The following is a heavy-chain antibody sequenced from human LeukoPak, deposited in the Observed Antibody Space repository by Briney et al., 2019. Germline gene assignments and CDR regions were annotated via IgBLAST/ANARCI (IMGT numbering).Heavy chain of an antibody. V-gene: IGHV4-4*07. CDR1: GGSINSNY. CDR3: AREASIAAAGWISDY. J-gene: IGHJ4*02. Sequence: SETLSLTCTVSGGSINSNYWTWIRQPAGKGLEWIGRISTSGITNYSPSLKSRVTISLDKSRNQFSLILASVTAADTALYYCAREASIAAAGWISDYWGQGTLVTVSS. CDR2: ISTSGIT. D-gene: IGHD6-13*01.